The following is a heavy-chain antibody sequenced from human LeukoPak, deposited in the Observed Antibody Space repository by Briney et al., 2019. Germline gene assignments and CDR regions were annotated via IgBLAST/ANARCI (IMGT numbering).Heavy chain of an antibody. CDR1: GFTFSSYG. CDR3: AREFEATGFWALDY. V-gene: IGHV3-74*01. J-gene: IGHJ4*02. Sequence: PGRSLRLSCAASGFTFSSYGMHWVRQAPGKGLVWVSRMNNDGRVISYADSVKGRFTISRDNAKNTLYLQMNSLRAEDTAVYYCAREFEATGFWALDYWGQGTLVTASS. D-gene: IGHD3-16*01. CDR2: MNNDGRVI.